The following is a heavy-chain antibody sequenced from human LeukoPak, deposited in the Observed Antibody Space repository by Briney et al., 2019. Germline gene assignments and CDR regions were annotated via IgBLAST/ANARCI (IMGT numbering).Heavy chain of an antibody. CDR2: INTNTGNP. J-gene: IGHJ6*02. CDR3: ARSYRGVVVVAATLSHYYYGWTS. CDR1: GYTFTSYA. D-gene: IGHD2-15*01. V-gene: IGHV7-4-1*02. Sequence: ASVKVSCKASGYTFTSYAMNWVRQAPGQGLEWMGWINTNTGNPTYAQGFTGRFVFSLDTSVSTAYLQISSLKAEDTAVYYCARSYRGVVVVAATLSHYYYGWTSGAKGPRSPSP.